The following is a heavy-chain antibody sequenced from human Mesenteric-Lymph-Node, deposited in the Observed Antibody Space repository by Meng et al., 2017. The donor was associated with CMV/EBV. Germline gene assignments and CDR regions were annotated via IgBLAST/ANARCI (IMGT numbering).Heavy chain of an antibody. D-gene: IGHD1-26*01. V-gene: IGHV1-18*01. Sequence: ASVKVSCKPSGYIFSSYGISWVRQAPGQGLEWMGWISGQNGYTKYEEKLKGRVTMTRDTSTNTAYLELRSLKSDDTAVYYCARVDVGAKLYDAFDIWGQGTMVTVSS. CDR2: ISGQNGYT. CDR1: GYIFSSYG. CDR3: ARVDVGAKLYDAFDI. J-gene: IGHJ3*02.